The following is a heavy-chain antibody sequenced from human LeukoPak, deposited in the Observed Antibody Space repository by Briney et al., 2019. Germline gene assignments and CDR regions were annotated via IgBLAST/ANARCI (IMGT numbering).Heavy chain of an antibody. CDR2: IKQDGSEK. D-gene: IGHD5-18*01. Sequence: GRSLRLSCAASGFTFSTYGMHWVRQAPGKGLEWVANIKQDGSEKFCLDSVKGRFTISRDNAKNSLYLQMNSLRAEDTAVYYCARDYGYSYGYDYWGQGTLVTVS. V-gene: IGHV3-7*05. CDR3: ARDYGYSYGYDY. J-gene: IGHJ4*02. CDR1: GFTFSTYG.